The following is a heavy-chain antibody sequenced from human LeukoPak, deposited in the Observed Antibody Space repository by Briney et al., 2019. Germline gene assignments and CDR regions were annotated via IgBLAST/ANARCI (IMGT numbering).Heavy chain of an antibody. J-gene: IGHJ4*02. Sequence: GGSLRLSCAASGFTFSSYAMSWVRQAPGKGLEWVSAISGSGGSTYYADSVKGRFTISRDNSKNTLYLQMNSLRAEDTAVYYCAKSAIRITMVRGVIYFDYWGQGTLVTVPS. CDR1: GFTFSSYA. CDR3: AKSAIRITMVRGVIYFDY. V-gene: IGHV3-23*01. CDR2: ISGSGGST. D-gene: IGHD3-10*01.